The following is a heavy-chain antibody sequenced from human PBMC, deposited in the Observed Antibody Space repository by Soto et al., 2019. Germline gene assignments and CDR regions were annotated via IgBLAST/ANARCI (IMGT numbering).Heavy chain of an antibody. CDR1: GFTFSSYA. CDR2: ISYDGSNK. CDR3: ARGPSSLTRFDY. D-gene: IGHD2-2*01. J-gene: IGHJ4*02. Sequence: GGSLRLSCAASGFTFSSYAMHWVRQAPGRGLEWVAVISYDGSNKYYADSVKGRFTISRDNSKNTLYLQMNSLRAEDTAVYYCARGPSSLTRFDYWGQGTLVTVSS. V-gene: IGHV3-30-3*01.